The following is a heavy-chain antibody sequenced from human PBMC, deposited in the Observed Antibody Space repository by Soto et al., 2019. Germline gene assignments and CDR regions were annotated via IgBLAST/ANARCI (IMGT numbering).Heavy chain of an antibody. J-gene: IGHJ5*02. CDR2: ISYDGSNK. CDR1: GFAFSSYA. CDR3: AKEDPYYYESSVPYAP. Sequence: GGSLGLSCAASGFAFSSYAMHWVRQAPGKGLEWVAFISYDGSNKYYADSVKGRFTISRDNSKNTLYLQMNSLRAEDTAVYYCAKEDPYYYESSVPYAPWGQGNMVAV. V-gene: IGHV3-30*04. D-gene: IGHD3-22*01.